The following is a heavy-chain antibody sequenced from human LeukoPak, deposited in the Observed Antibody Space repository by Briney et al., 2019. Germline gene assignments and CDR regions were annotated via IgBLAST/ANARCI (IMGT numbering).Heavy chain of an antibody. Sequence: SETLSLTCTVSGGSISPYYWCWIRQPPGKGLEWIGNFHYSGSTNYNPSLKSRVTISFDTSKNQFSLKLTSLTAADTAVYYCARDQSVYGDQFYFDYWGQGTLVTVSS. CDR3: ARDQSVYGDQFYFDY. CDR2: FHYSGST. V-gene: IGHV4-59*01. D-gene: IGHD3-16*02. CDR1: GGSISPYY. J-gene: IGHJ4*02.